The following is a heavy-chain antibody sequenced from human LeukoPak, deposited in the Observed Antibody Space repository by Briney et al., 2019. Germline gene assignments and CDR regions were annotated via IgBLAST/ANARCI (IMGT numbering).Heavy chain of an antibody. D-gene: IGHD7-27*01. CDR2: ISSSSSTI. J-gene: IGHJ3*02. CDR3: HASWGLSAFDI. V-gene: IGHV3-48*01. CDR1: GFIFSNYW. Sequence: SGGSLRLSCAASGFIFSNYWMSWVRQAPGKGLEWVSYISSSSSTIYYADSVKGRFTISRDNAKNSLYLQMNSLRAEDTAVYYCHASWGLSAFDIWGQGTMVTVSS.